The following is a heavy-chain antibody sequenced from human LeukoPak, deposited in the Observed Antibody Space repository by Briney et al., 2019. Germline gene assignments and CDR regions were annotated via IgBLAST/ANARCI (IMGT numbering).Heavy chain of an antibody. CDR1: GFTFTYA. D-gene: IGHD4-11*01. V-gene: IGHV3-23*01. J-gene: IGHJ4*02. Sequence: GGSLRLSCATSGFTFTYAKSWVRQTPGKGLEWVSAFSSSGGNTYYAHSVRGRFTISRDNSNNTLYLQMNSLRAEDTAVYYCAKHSTTVTTSFDYWGQGTLVTVSS. CDR3: AKHSTTVTTSFDY. CDR2: FSSSGGNT.